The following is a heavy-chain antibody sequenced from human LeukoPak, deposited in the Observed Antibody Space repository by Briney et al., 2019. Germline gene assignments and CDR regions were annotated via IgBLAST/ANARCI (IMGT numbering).Heavy chain of an antibody. V-gene: IGHV3-74*01. CDR2: ISDDGSST. Sequence: PGGSLRLSCAASTFTFSDYWMHWVRQAPGKGLVWVSRISDDGSSTTYADSVRGRFTISRDNAKNSLYLQMNSLRAKDTAVYYCAELGITMIGGVWGKGTTVTISS. CDR3: AELGITMIGGV. D-gene: IGHD3-10*02. J-gene: IGHJ6*04. CDR1: TFTFSDYW.